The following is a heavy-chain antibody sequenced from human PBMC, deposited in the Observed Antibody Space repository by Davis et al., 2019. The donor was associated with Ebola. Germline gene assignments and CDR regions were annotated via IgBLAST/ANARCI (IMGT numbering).Heavy chain of an antibody. V-gene: IGHV3-64*01. CDR2: ISSNGGST. CDR1: GFPFSSYA. J-gene: IGHJ4*02. D-gene: IGHD2-21*01. CDR3: ARERGGIRGDYVDY. Sequence: GESLKISCAASGFPFSSYAMHWVRQAPGKGLEYVSAISSNGGSTYYANSVKGRFTISRDNSKNTLYLQMGSRRAEDMAVYYCARERGGIRGDYVDYWGQGTLVTVSS.